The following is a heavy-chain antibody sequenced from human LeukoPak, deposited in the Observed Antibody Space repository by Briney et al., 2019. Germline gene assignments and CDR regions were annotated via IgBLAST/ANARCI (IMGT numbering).Heavy chain of an antibody. CDR2: IIPILGIA. CDR1: GGTFSSYA. V-gene: IGHV1-69*04. CDR3: AREAAGYSSSWYTYFDY. D-gene: IGHD6-13*01. J-gene: IGHJ4*02. Sequence: SVKVSCKASGGTFSSYAISWVRQAPGQGLEWMGRIIPILGIANYAQKFQGRVTITADKSTSTAYMELSSLRSEDTAVYYCAREAAGYSSSWYTYFDYWGQGTLVTVPS.